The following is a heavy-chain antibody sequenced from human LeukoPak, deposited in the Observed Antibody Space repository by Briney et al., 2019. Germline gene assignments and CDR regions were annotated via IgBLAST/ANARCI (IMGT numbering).Heavy chain of an antibody. CDR2: IYYSGST. D-gene: IGHD2-21*01. CDR1: GGSISSSSYY. CDR3: ARARSKKLVAWNFDY. V-gene: IGHV4-39*07. J-gene: IGHJ4*02. Sequence: KPSETLSLTCTVSGGSISSSSYYWGWIRQPPGKGLEWIGSIYYSGSTYYNPSLKSRVTISVDTSKNQFSLKLSSVTAADTAVYYCARARSKKLVAWNFDYWGQGTLVTVSS.